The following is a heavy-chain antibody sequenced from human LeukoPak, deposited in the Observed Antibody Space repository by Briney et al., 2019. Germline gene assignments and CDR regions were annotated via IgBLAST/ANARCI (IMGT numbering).Heavy chain of an antibody. Sequence: ASVKVSCKASGYTFTGYYMHWVRQAPGQGLEWMGWINPNSGGTNYAQKFQGRVTMTRDTSISTAYMELSRLRSDDTAVYYCANPEIAAAGWTDYWGQGTLVTVSS. CDR2: INPNSGGT. J-gene: IGHJ4*02. V-gene: IGHV1-2*02. CDR1: GYTFTGYY. D-gene: IGHD6-13*01. CDR3: ANPEIAAAGWTDY.